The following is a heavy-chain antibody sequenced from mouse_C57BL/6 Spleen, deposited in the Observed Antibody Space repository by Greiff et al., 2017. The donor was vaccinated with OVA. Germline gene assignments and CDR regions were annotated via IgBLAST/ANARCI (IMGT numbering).Heavy chain of an antibody. Sequence: VQLQQSVAELVRPGASVKLSCTASGFDIKNTYMHWVKQRPEQGLEWIGRIYPANGNTKYAAKFQGKATITADTSSNTAYLQLSSLTSEDTAIYYCARLWLTDRSDWYFDVWGTGTTVTVSS. CDR3: ARLWLTDRSDWYFDV. J-gene: IGHJ1*03. CDR2: IYPANGNT. D-gene: IGHD1-1*01. V-gene: IGHV14-3*01. CDR1: GFDIKNTY.